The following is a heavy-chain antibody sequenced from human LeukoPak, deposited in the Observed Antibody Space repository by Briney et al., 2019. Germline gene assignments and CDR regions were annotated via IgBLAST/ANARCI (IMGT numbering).Heavy chain of an antibody. CDR1: GYTFTSYY. J-gene: IGHJ4*02. CDR2: INPSGGST. Sequence: ASVKVSCKASGYTFTSYYMHWVRQAPGQGLEWMGIINPSGGSTSYAQKFQGRVTMTRDTSISTAYMELSRLRSDDTAVYYCARDRADSSGWYLRGYFDYWGQGTLVTVSS. D-gene: IGHD6-19*01. V-gene: IGHV1-46*01. CDR3: ARDRADSSGWYLRGYFDY.